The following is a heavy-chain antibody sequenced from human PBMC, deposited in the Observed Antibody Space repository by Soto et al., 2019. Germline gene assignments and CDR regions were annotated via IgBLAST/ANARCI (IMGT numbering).Heavy chain of an antibody. D-gene: IGHD2-8*01. V-gene: IGHV1-46*04. J-gene: IGHJ6*02. Sequence: ASVKVSCKASGYTFTSYHIHWVRQAPGQGPEWMGMISPRGARTTYAQKLQTRVSMTRDTSTSTVYMELSSLGSDDTAVYFCAREGVHGGLDVWGQGTTVTVSS. CDR3: AREGVHGGLDV. CDR2: ISPRGART. CDR1: GYTFTSYH.